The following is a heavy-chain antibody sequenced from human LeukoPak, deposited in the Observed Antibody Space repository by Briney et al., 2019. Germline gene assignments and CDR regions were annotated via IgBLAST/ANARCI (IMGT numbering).Heavy chain of an antibody. CDR3: AKDKGYGSGSYPTNYFDY. V-gene: IGHV3-23*01. Sequence: GGSLRLSCAASGFTFSNYAMTWVRQAPGKGLEWVSILSGSGGATYYADSVKGRFTISRDNSKNTLYLQMNSLRAEDTAVYYCAKDKGYGSGSYPTNYFDYWGQXXLVXVSS. J-gene: IGHJ4*02. CDR2: LSGSGGAT. CDR1: GFTFSNYA. D-gene: IGHD3-10*01.